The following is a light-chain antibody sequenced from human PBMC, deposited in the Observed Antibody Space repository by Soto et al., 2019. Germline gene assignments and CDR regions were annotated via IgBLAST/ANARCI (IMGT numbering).Light chain of an antibody. J-gene: IGLJ2*01. CDR1: SSDVGANNY. CDR3: YSQVYDTTGV. CDR2: DVS. Sequence: QSALTQPASVSGSPGQSITISCTGTSSDVGANNYVSWYQQHPGRAPKVMIYDVSNRPSGVSNRFSGSKSGNTASLTISGPQAEDDEDYYCYSQVYDTTGVFGGGTKLTVL. V-gene: IGLV2-14*01.